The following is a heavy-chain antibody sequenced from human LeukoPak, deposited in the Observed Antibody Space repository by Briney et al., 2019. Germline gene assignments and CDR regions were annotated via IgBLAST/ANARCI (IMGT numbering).Heavy chain of an antibody. CDR3: ARDPYSGGYGDDYYYYMDV. J-gene: IGHJ6*03. CDR2: ITSTSSYM. V-gene: IGHV3-21*01. CDR1: GFTFSTYN. Sequence: GGSLRLSCAASGFTFSTYNMNWVRQAPGKGLEWVSSITSTSSYMYYADSVKGRFTISRDNAQNSLYLHMGSLRAEDTAVYYCARDPYSGGYGDDYYYYMDVWGKGTTVTVSS. D-gene: IGHD1-26*01.